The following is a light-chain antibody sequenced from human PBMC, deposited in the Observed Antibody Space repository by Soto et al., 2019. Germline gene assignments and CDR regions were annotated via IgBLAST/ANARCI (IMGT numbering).Light chain of an antibody. Sequence: DIQMTQSPSSASASAGDRVIITCRASQAFGTLLAWYQQKRGKAPKLLIYGISTLQGGVPSRFSGSESGTDFTLTISSVQPEDSATYYCQQAATFPLTFGGGTEVEIK. CDR1: QAFGTL. J-gene: IGKJ4*01. CDR3: QQAATFPLT. CDR2: GIS. V-gene: IGKV1-12*01.